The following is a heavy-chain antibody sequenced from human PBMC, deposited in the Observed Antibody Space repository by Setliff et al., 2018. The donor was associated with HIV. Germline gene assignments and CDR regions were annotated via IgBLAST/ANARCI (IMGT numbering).Heavy chain of an antibody. CDR1: GGTFSSFA. D-gene: IGHD3-10*01. CDR3: AREGYGSRFDY. J-gene: IGHJ4*02. CDR2: IISIFGTA. Sequence: SVKVSCKASGGTFSSFAISWVRQAPGQGLEWMGGIISIFGTANYAQKFQGRVTMTRDTSTSTVYMELSSLRSEDTAVYYCAREGYGSRFDYWGQGTLVTVSS. V-gene: IGHV1-69*05.